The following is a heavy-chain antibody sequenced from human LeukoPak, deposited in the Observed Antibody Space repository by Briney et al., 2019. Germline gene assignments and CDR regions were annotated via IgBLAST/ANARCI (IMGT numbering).Heavy chain of an antibody. CDR2: FDPEDGET. V-gene: IGHV1-24*01. Sequence: ASVKVSCKASGYTLTELSMRWVRQAPGKGLEWMGGFDPEDGETIYAQKFQGRVTMTEDTSTDTAYMELSSLRSEDTAVYYCATIYYGSGSDNAYFDYWGQGTLVTVSS. J-gene: IGHJ4*02. CDR3: ATIYYGSGSDNAYFDY. D-gene: IGHD3-10*01. CDR1: GYTLTELS.